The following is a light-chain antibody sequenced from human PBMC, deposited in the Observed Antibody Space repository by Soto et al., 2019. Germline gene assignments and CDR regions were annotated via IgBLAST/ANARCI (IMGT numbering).Light chain of an antibody. V-gene: IGKV3-15*01. CDR2: GAS. CDR3: QQYNNSPGT. CDR1: QSVSSN. Sequence: EILITQSPATLSVSPGERATLSCRASQSVSSNLAWYQQKPGQAPRILIYGASTRDTGIPARFSGSGSGTEFTLPISSLQSEDFKVYYCQQYNNSPGTFGQGTKVDIK. J-gene: IGKJ1*01.